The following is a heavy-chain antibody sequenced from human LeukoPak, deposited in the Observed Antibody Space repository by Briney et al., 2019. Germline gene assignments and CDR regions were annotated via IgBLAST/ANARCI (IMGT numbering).Heavy chain of an antibody. D-gene: IGHD1-26*01. CDR1: GGSISSGDYY. J-gene: IGHJ4*02. Sequence: SETLSLTCTVSGGSISSGDYYWSWIRQPPGTGLEWIGYIYYSGSTYYNPSLKSRVTISVDTSKNQFSLKLSSVTAADTAVYYCARWSGSYSYFDYWGREPWSPSPQ. V-gene: IGHV4-30-4*08. CDR2: IYYSGST. CDR3: ARWSGSYSYFDY.